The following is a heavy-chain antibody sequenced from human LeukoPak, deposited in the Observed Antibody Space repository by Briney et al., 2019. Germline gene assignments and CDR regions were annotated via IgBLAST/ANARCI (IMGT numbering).Heavy chain of an antibody. V-gene: IGHV1-2*02. CDR2: INPNSGGT. J-gene: IGHJ5*02. CDR3: ARGGPIVVVPAASNWFDP. Sequence: GASVKVSCKASGYTFTGYYMHWVRQAPGQGLDWMGWINPNSGGTNYAQKFQGRVTMTRDTSISTAYMELSRLRSDDTAVYYCARGGPIVVVPAASNWFDPWGQGTLVTVSS. D-gene: IGHD2-2*01. CDR1: GYTFTGYY.